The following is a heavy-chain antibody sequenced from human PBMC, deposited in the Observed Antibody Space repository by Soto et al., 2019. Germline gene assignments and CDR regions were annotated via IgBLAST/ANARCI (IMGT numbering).Heavy chain of an antibody. CDR3: ARAGYSSSRLGAPLDY. CDR1: GFTFSSYS. V-gene: IGHV3-21*01. J-gene: IGHJ4*02. D-gene: IGHD6-13*01. CDR2: ISSSSSYI. Sequence: ESGGGLVKPGGSLRLSCAASGFTFSSYSMNWVRQAPGKGLEWVSSISSSSSYIYYADSVKGRFTISRDNAKNSLYLQMNSLRAEDTAVYYCARAGYSSSRLGAPLDYWGQGTLVTVSS.